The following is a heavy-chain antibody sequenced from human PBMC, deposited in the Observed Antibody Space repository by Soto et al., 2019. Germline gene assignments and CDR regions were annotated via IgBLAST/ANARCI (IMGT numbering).Heavy chain of an antibody. CDR2: IIHISGTA. CDR1: GGTFSSYA. D-gene: IGHD2-2*01. Sequence: QVQLVQSGAEVKKPGSSVKVSCKASGGTFSSYAISWVRQAPGQGLEWMGGIIHISGTANYAQKFQGRVTITADESTSTAYMELSSLRSENTAVYYCASSQGSSTSLEIYYYYYYGMDVWGQGTTVTVSS. CDR3: ASSQGSSTSLEIYYYYYYGMDV. V-gene: IGHV1-69*01. J-gene: IGHJ6*02.